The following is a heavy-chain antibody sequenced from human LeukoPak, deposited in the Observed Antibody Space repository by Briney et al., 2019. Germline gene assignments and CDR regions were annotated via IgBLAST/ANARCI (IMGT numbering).Heavy chain of an antibody. CDR3: ARSYRFDP. V-gene: IGHV4-59*01. Sequence: PSETLSLTCTVSGDSISSYYCSWIRQSPGKGLEWIGYIYYSGSTNYNPSLKSRVTISVDTSKNQFSLKLSSVTAADTAVYYCARSYRFDPWGQGTLATVSS. CDR2: IYYSGST. J-gene: IGHJ5*02. D-gene: IGHD3-16*02. CDR1: GDSISSYY.